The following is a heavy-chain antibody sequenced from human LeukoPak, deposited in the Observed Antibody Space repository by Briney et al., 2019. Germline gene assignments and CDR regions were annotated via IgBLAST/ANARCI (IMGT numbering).Heavy chain of an antibody. V-gene: IGHV4-39*01. CDR3: ARIIVVTSTDYFDS. D-gene: IGHD3-22*01. J-gene: IGHJ4*02. Sequence: SETLSLTCTVSGGSISSSLSYWGWIRQPPGKGLEWIGSIFYSGITYYNPSLQSRVTISVDTSKSQFSLHLSSVTAADTALYYCARIIVVTSTDYFDSWGQGTLVTVSS. CDR2: IFYSGIT. CDR1: GGSISSSLSY.